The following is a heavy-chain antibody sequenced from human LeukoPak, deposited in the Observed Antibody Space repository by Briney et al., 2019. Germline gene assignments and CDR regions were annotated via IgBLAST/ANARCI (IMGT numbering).Heavy chain of an antibody. CDR2: IFYSGST. Sequence: SETLSLTCTVSGGSISSYSYYWGWIRQPPGKGLEWIGSIFYSGSTYYNPSLKSRVTISVDKSKNQFSLKLSSVTAADTAVYYCARNLGTDYYYYMDVWGKGTTVTASS. D-gene: IGHD6-13*01. V-gene: IGHV4-39*07. CDR1: GGSISSYSYY. CDR3: ARNLGTDYYYYMDV. J-gene: IGHJ6*03.